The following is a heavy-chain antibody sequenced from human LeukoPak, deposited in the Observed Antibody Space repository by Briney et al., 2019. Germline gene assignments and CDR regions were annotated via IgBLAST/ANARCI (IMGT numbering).Heavy chain of an antibody. J-gene: IGHJ4*02. CDR3: ATLVIAVAGGFGDY. V-gene: IGHV1-2*02. D-gene: IGHD6-19*01. Sequence: GASVKVSCKASGYTFTGYYMHWVRQAPGQGLEWKGWIYPNSGGTNYAQKFQGRVTMTRDTSISTGYMELSRLRSDDTAVYYCATLVIAVAGGFGDYWGQGTLVTVSS. CDR1: GYTFTGYY. CDR2: IYPNSGGT.